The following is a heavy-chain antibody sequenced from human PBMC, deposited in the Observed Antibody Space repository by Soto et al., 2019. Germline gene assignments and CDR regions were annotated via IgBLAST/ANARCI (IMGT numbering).Heavy chain of an antibody. V-gene: IGHV1-2*02. CDR2: INPHSGDT. CDR1: GYTFAGHY. D-gene: IGHD2-8*01. CDR3: ARDVYSVEY. Sequence: ASVKVSCKTSGYTFAGHYLHWIRQAPGQGPEWMGWINPHSGDTNYAEKFQGRVTMTRDTSFSTAYMELSRLRSDDTAMYYCARDVYSVEYWGQGTRVTVSS. J-gene: IGHJ4*02.